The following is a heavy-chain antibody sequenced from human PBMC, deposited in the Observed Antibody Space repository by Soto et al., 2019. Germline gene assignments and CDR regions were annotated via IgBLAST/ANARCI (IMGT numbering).Heavy chain of an antibody. CDR1: GGSFSNYY. CDR3: ARGRSSVPDRRGIGYYGLDV. Sequence: QVQLQQWGAEVLKPSETLSLTCVVNGGSFSNYYWTWIRQPPGKGLEWIGETNDSGITDSNPSLESRVTISVDMSKNQFSLRVNSVTAADTAVYHCARGRSSVPDRRGIGYYGLDVWGQGTTGTVSS. D-gene: IGHD3-3*01. V-gene: IGHV4-34*01. CDR2: TNDSGIT. J-gene: IGHJ6*02.